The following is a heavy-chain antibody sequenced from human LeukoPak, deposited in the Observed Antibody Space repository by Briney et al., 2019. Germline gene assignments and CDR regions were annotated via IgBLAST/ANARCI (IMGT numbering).Heavy chain of an antibody. CDR2: INRDGSEK. J-gene: IGHJ4*02. CDR3: ARGRDYYGPGSD. CDR1: GFTLSSYW. Sequence: GGSLRLSCAASGFTLSSYWMSWVRQAPGKGLEWVANINRDGSEKYYVDSVKGRFTISRDNAKNSLYLQMNSLRAEDTAVYYCARGRDYYGPGSDWGQGTLVTVSS. V-gene: IGHV3-7*05. D-gene: IGHD3-10*01.